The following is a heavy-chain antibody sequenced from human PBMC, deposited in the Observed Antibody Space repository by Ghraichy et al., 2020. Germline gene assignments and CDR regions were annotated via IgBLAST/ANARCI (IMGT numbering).Heavy chain of an antibody. CDR3: ARYGTPLLWFGELLPFDY. V-gene: IGHV4-39*01. CDR1: GGSISSSSYY. CDR2: IYYSGST. Sequence: SETLSLTCTVSGGSISSSSYYWGWIRQPPGKGLEWIGSIYYSGSTYYNPSLKSRVTISVDTSKNQFSLKLSSVTAADTAVYYCARYGTPLLWFGELLPFDYWGQGTLVTVSS. J-gene: IGHJ4*02. D-gene: IGHD3-10*01.